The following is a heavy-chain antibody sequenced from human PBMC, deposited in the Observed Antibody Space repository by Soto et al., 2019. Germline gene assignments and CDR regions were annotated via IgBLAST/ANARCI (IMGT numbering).Heavy chain of an antibody. CDR3: ARGKRLRFLEWLLDWFDP. CDR2: IYYSGST. CDR1: GGSISSGDYY. J-gene: IGHJ5*02. D-gene: IGHD3-3*01. V-gene: IGHV4-30-4*01. Sequence: SETLSLTCTVSGGSISSGDYYWSWIRQPPGKGLEWIGYIYYSGSTYYNPSLKSRVTISVDTSKNQFSLKLSSVTAADTAVYYCARGKRLRFLEWLLDWFDPWGQGTLVTVSS.